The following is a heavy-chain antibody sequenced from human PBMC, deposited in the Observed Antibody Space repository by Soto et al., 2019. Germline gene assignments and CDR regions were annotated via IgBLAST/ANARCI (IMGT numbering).Heavy chain of an antibody. J-gene: IGHJ4*02. CDR2: ISGSGGST. Sequence: PGGSLRLSCAASGFTFSSYAMSWVRQAPGKGLEWVSAISGSGGSTYYADSVKGRFTISRDNSKNTLYLQMNSLRAEDTAVYYGANYYDSSGYYYAGGFDYWGQGTLVTVSS. CDR3: ANYYDSSGYYYAGGFDY. D-gene: IGHD3-22*01. CDR1: GFTFSSYA. V-gene: IGHV3-23*01.